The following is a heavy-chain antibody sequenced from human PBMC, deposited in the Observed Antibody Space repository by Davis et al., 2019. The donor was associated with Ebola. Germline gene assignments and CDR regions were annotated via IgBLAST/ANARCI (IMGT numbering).Heavy chain of an antibody. CDR3: ARAVAARQGSGMDV. CDR2: IYPDDSDT. J-gene: IGHJ6*02. CDR1: GYRFTSYW. Sequence: GESLKISCKGSGYRFTSYWIGWVRQMPGRGLQWMGIIYPDDSDTIYSPSFQGQITISADRSISTAYLQWSSLKASDTAMYYCARAVAARQGSGMDVWGQGTTVTVSS. D-gene: IGHD6-6*01. V-gene: IGHV5-51*01.